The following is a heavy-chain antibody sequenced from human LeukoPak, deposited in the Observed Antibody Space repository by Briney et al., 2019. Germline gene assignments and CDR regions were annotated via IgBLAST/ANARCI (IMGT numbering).Heavy chain of an antibody. CDR2: MHPNSGNT. CDR1: EYNFTVYY. J-gene: IGHJ3*01. D-gene: IGHD2-15*01. CDR3: ATKGGLTPNTLAM. V-gene: IGHV1-2*02. Sequence: ASVKVFCNGSEYNFTVYYMHWVLQASGQSLEWMVWMHPNSGNTIYAPKFQGRVSITSDTSNTTAYMELSSLTFDASAMYYCATKGGLTPNTLAMWGHGTMVTVSS.